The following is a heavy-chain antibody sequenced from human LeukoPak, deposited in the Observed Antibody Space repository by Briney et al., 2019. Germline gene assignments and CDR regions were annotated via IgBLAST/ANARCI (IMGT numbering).Heavy chain of an antibody. CDR3: ARAGIRSSGWYEDFDY. CDR1: GFTFSSYA. V-gene: IGHV3-21*04. Sequence: GGSLRLSCAASGFTFSSYAMSWVRQAPGKGLEWVSAISSSGSTIYYADSVKGRFTISRDNAKNSLYLQMNSLRAEDTAVYYCARAGIRSSGWYEDFDYWGQGTLVTVSS. CDR2: ISSSGSTI. D-gene: IGHD6-19*01. J-gene: IGHJ4*02.